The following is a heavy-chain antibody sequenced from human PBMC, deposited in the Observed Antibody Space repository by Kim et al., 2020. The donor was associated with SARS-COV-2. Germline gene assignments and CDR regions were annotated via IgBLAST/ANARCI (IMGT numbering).Heavy chain of an antibody. V-gene: IGHV3-11*06. J-gene: IGHJ3*02. CDR3: ARDFPKYSSSSVGAFDI. D-gene: IGHD6-6*01. Sequence: KGRFTSSRDNAKNSLYLQMNSLRAEDTAVYYCARDFPKYSSSSVGAFDIWGQGTMVTVSS.